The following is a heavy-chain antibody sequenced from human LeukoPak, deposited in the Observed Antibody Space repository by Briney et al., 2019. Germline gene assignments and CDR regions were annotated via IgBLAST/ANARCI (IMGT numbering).Heavy chain of an antibody. D-gene: IGHD3-22*01. J-gene: IGHJ4*02. Sequence: GGSLRLSCAASGFTFSSYGMHWVRQAPGKGLEWVAVISYDGSNKYYADSVKGRFTISRDNSKNTLYLQMNSLRAEDTAVYYCAKSGDSSSGYYLYYFDYWGQGTLVTVSS. CDR3: AKSGDSSSGYYLYYFDY. CDR2: ISYDGSNK. V-gene: IGHV3-30*18. CDR1: GFTFSSYG.